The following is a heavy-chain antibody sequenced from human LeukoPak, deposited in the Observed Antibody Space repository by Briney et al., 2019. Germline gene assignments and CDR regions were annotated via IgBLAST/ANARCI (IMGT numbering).Heavy chain of an antibody. D-gene: IGHD6-19*01. Sequence: SETLSLTCTVSGCSITSSGYYWAWIRQPPGKGLEWIASIYYSGSTYYNPSLRSRVTISADTSKNQFSLKVSSLTAADTAMYYCARHVSGWYNFWGQGTLVTVSS. J-gene: IGHJ4*02. CDR2: IYYSGST. V-gene: IGHV4-39*01. CDR3: ARHVSGWYNF. CDR1: GCSITSSGYY.